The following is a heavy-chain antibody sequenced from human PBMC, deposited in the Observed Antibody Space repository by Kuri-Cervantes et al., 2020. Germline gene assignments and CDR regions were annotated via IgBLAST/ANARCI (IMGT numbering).Heavy chain of an antibody. Sequence: GSLRLSCTVSGGSISSYYWSWIRQPAGKGLEWIGRIYTSGSTNYNPSLKSRVTISVDTSKNQFSLKLSSVTAADTAVYYCARGAPQYCSGGSCFYYYYYGMDVWGQGTTVTVSS. J-gene: IGHJ6*02. V-gene: IGHV4-4*07. CDR2: IYTSGST. CDR3: ARGAPQYCSGGSCFYYYYYGMDV. CDR1: GGSISSYY. D-gene: IGHD2-15*01.